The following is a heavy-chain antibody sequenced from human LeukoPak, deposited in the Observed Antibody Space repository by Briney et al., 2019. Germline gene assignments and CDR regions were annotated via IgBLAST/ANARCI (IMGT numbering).Heavy chain of an antibody. Sequence: GGSLRLSCAASGLTFSSHWMHWVRQAPGKGLVWVSRITNDGSSTTYADSVKGRFTFSKDNTKNTLYLQMTNLRVEDTAAYYCARGVGQDAFDIWGQGTMVTVSS. CDR2: ITNDGSST. CDR1: GLTFSSHW. D-gene: IGHD1-26*01. V-gene: IGHV3-74*01. J-gene: IGHJ3*02. CDR3: ARGVGQDAFDI.